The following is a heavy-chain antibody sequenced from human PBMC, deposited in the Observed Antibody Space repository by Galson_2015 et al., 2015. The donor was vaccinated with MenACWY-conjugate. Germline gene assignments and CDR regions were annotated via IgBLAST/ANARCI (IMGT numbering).Heavy chain of an antibody. Sequence: SLRLSCAASGFTFSSYAMHWVRQAPGKGLEFVSAITSNGGSTYYANSVKGRFTISRDNYKNTVHLQMGGLRAEDMAVYYCARSASAYYFDYWGQGTLVTVSS. J-gene: IGHJ4*02. D-gene: IGHD3-3*01. CDR2: ITSNGGST. CDR3: ARSASAYYFDY. CDR1: GFTFSSYA. V-gene: IGHV3-64*01.